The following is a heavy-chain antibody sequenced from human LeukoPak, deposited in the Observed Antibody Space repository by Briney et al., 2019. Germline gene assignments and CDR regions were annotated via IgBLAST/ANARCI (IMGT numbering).Heavy chain of an antibody. CDR2: ISYDGSHE. J-gene: IGHJ4*02. CDR3: ARGSVWNDARRADY. CDR1: GLMFSIYA. D-gene: IGHD1-1*01. Sequence: GGSLRLSCAASGLMFSIYAMHWVRQAPGKGLEWVAVISYDGSHEFYADSVKGRFTISRDNSKNTLYLQMNSLRAEDTAVYYCARGSVWNDARRADYWGQGTLVTVSS. V-gene: IGHV3-30*03.